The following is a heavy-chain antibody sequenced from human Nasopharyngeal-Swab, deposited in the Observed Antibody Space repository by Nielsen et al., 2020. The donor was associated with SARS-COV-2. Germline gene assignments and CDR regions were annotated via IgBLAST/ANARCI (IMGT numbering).Heavy chain of an antibody. CDR3: ARDPESGVVVPAAMREVTPFDY. J-gene: IGHJ4*02. CDR1: GYTFTSYD. Sequence: SVKVSCKASGYTFTSYDINWVRQAPGQGLEWMGGIIPIFGTANYAQKFQGRVTITADKSTSTAYMELSSLRSEDTAVYYCARDPESGVVVPAAMREVTPFDYWGQGTLVTVSS. D-gene: IGHD2-2*01. V-gene: IGHV1-69*06. CDR2: IIPIFGTA.